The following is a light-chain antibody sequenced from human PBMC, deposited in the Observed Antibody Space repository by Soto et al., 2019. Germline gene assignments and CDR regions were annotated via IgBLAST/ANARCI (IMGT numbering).Light chain of an antibody. Sequence: EIVVTQSPLSLPVILGEPASISCRSSQSLLHSNGFNYLDWYLQRPGQSPQLLIYMASSRASGVPDRFSGSGSGTDFTLTITRVEAEDVGIYYCMQAVQTPWSFGPGTKVDI. CDR1: QSLLHSNGFNY. V-gene: IGKV2-28*01. CDR3: MQAVQTPWS. CDR2: MAS. J-gene: IGKJ1*01.